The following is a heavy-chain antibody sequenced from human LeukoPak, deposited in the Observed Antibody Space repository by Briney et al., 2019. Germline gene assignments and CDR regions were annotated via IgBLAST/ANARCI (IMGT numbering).Heavy chain of an antibody. CDR1: GGSISSYY. CDR2: IYTSGST. V-gene: IGHV4-4*07. CDR3: ARENSGSYREFDY. D-gene: IGHD1-26*01. J-gene: IGHJ4*02. Sequence: SETLSLTCTVSGGSISSYYWSWVRQPAGKGLEWIGRIYTSGSTNYNASLKSRVSMSVDTSKNQFSLKLSSVTAADTAVFYCARENSGSYREFDYWGQGTLVAVSS.